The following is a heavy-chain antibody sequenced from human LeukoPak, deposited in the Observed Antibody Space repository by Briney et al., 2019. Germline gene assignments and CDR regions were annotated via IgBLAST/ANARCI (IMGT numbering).Heavy chain of an antibody. CDR2: ISSSSNYI. Sequence: GGSLRLSCAASGFTFSSYEMNWVRQAPGKGLEWVSSISSSSNYIYYADSVKGRFTISRDNAKNSLYLQMNSLRAEDTAIYYCARSSGWYHRGPDYYYYYMDVWGKGTTVTVS. CDR1: GFTFSSYE. D-gene: IGHD6-19*01. J-gene: IGHJ6*03. CDR3: ARSSGWYHRGPDYYYYYMDV. V-gene: IGHV3-21*01.